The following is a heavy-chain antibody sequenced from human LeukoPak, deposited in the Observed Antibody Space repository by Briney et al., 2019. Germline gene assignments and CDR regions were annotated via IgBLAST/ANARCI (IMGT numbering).Heavy chain of an antibody. CDR3: ARSVAGGGYDAFDI. Sequence: SVKVSCKASGGTFSSYAISWVRQAPGQGLEWMGRIIPIFGTANYAQKFQGRVTITTDESTSTAYMELSSLRSEDTAGYYCARSVAGGGYDAFDIWGQGTMVTVSS. CDR1: GGTFSSYA. D-gene: IGHD6-19*01. V-gene: IGHV1-69*05. J-gene: IGHJ3*02. CDR2: IIPIFGTA.